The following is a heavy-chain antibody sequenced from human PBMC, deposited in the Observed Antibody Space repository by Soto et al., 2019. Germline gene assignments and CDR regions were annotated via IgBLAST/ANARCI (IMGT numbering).Heavy chain of an antibody. CDR2: INHSGST. J-gene: IGHJ5*02. CDR3: AREVAATILNWFDP. Sequence: PSETLSLTCAVYGGSFSGYYWSWIRQPPGKGLEWIGEINHSGSTNYNPSLKSRVTISVDTSKNQFSLKLSSVTAADTAVYYCAREVAATILNWFDPWGQGTLVTVSS. CDR1: GGSFSGYY. V-gene: IGHV4-34*01. D-gene: IGHD2-15*01.